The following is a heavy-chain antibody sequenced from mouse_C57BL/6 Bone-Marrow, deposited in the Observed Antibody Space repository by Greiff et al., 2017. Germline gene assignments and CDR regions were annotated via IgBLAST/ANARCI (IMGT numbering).Heavy chain of an antibody. Sequence: EVQLQQSGGGLVQPGGSLKLSCAASGIDFSRYWMSWVRRAPGKGLEWIGEINPDSSTINYAPSLKDKFIISRDNAKNTLYLQMSKVRSEDTALXYCARPGGYDGGAYAMDYWGQGTSVTVAS. CDR3: ARPGGYDGGAYAMDY. V-gene: IGHV4-1*01. D-gene: IGHD2-2*01. J-gene: IGHJ4*01. CDR1: GIDFSRYW. CDR2: INPDSSTI.